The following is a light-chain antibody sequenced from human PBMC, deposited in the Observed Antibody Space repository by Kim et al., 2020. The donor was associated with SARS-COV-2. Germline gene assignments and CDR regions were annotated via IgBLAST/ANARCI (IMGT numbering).Light chain of an antibody. V-gene: IGKV3-20*01. CDR3: QQYGLSPLT. J-gene: IGKJ4*01. Sequence: LSPGERATLSCRPSQSVSRYLAWYQQKPGQAPRLLIYSISTRATGIPDRFTGSGSGTDFTLTISRLEPEDFAMYYCQQYGLSPLTFGGGTKVDIK. CDR1: QSVSRY. CDR2: SIS.